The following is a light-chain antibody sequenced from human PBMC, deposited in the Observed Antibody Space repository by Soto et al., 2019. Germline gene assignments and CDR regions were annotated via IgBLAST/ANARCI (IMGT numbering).Light chain of an antibody. V-gene: IGKV3-11*01. CDR2: GAS. CDR1: QSINSD. Sequence: EIVMTQSPATLSVSPGETTRLSCRASQSINSDVAWYQQKVGQTPRLLIHGASTRATGIPARFSGGGSGTDFTLTISNLEPEDSAVYYCQQRSNWPSLTFGGGTKVDIK. J-gene: IGKJ4*01. CDR3: QQRSNWPSLT.